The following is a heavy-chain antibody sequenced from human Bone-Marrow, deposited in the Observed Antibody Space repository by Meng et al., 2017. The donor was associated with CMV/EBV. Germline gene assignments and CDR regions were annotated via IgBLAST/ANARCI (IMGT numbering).Heavy chain of an antibody. Sequence: GSLRLSCSVFGGSISRYYWSWIRQIPGKGLEWIGYVYSSGTTKYNHSLRSRVTISVDTSKNQFSLILSSVSAADRAVYFCAMGGGVPGTGWFDPWGQGTLVTVSS. CDR1: GGSISRYY. D-gene: IGHD6-19*01. CDR3: AMGGGVPGTGWFDP. J-gene: IGHJ5*02. CDR2: VYSSGTT. V-gene: IGHV4-59*01.